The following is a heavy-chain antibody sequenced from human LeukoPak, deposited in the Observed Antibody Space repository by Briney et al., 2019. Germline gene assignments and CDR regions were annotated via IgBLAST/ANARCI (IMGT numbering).Heavy chain of an antibody. Sequence: GGSLRLSCAASGFTFSNYAIHWVRQAPGKGLEWVVVISYDGSNNYYADSVKGRFTISRDNCKNTLYLQMNSLRAEDTAVYYCARDPYRDYDGSGYYYYYYGMDVWGQGTTVTVSS. V-gene: IGHV3-30-3*01. CDR2: ISYDGSNN. CDR1: GFTFSNYA. D-gene: IGHD3-10*01. J-gene: IGHJ6*02. CDR3: ARDPYRDYDGSGYYYYYYGMDV.